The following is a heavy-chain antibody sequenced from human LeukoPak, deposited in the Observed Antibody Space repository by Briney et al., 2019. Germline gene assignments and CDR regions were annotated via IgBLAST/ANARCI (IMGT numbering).Heavy chain of an antibody. CDR3: ARGRGGNYVDY. J-gene: IGHJ4*02. D-gene: IGHD3-16*01. CDR1: EFTFSGYA. Sequence: GGSLRLSCSASEFTFSGYAMNSVRQAPGKGLEWVSSISSSSGYIYYADSLKGRFTISRDNAKNSLHLQMNSLRAEDTAVYYCARGRGGNYVDYWGQGTLVTVSS. CDR2: ISSSSGYI. V-gene: IGHV3-21*01.